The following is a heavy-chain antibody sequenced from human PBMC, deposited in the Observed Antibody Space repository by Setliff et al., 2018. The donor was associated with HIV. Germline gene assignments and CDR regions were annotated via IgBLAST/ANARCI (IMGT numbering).Heavy chain of an antibody. Sequence: SETLSLTCTVSGGPLRSGAYSWSWIRQSPGKSLEWIGYISHTGKTLYNPSLKSRVTMSVEGSRNQFSLKLTSLTGADTAVYYCARGRSGDSDFDYWGQGALVTVS. J-gene: IGHJ4*02. CDR1: GGPLRSGAYS. V-gene: IGHV4-30-2*06. CDR2: ISHTGKT. D-gene: IGHD2-21*02. CDR3: ARGRSGDSDFDY.